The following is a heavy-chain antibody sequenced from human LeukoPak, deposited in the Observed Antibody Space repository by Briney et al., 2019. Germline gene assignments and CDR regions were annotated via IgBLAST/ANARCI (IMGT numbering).Heavy chain of an antibody. V-gene: IGHV1-46*01. CDR3: ARDFEDCGGDCYSLADY. CDR1: GYTFTSYY. Sequence: GASVKVSCKASGYTFTSYYMHWVRQAPGQGLEWMGIINPSGGSTSYALKFQGRVTMTRDTSTSTVYMELSSLRSEDTAVYYCARDFEDCGGDCYSLADYWGQGTLVTVSS. J-gene: IGHJ4*02. CDR2: INPSGGST. D-gene: IGHD2-21*02.